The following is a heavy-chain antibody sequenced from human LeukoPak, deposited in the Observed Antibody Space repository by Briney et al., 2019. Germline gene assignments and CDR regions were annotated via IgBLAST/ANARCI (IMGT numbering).Heavy chain of an antibody. CDR1: GFTFSSYG. Sequence: GGSLRLSCAASGFTFSSYGMHWVRQAPGKGLEWVAFIRYDGSNKYYADSVKGRFTISRDNCKNTLYLQMNSLRAEDTAVYYCAKAQFGVAAAELPDYWGQGTLVTVSS. CDR2: IRYDGSNK. D-gene: IGHD6-13*01. CDR3: AKAQFGVAAAELPDY. V-gene: IGHV3-30*02. J-gene: IGHJ4*02.